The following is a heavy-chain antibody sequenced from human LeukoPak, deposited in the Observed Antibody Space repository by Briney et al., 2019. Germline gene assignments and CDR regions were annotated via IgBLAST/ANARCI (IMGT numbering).Heavy chain of an antibody. Sequence: PSETLSLTCTVSGGSISSYYWSWIRQPPGKGLEWIGYIYYSGSTNYNPSLKSRVTISVDTSKNQFSLKLSSVTAADTAVYYCARGDLVGAFDYWGQGTLVTVSS. D-gene: IGHD1-26*01. CDR2: IYYSGST. CDR1: GGSISSYY. V-gene: IGHV4-59*01. J-gene: IGHJ4*02. CDR3: ARGDLVGAFDY.